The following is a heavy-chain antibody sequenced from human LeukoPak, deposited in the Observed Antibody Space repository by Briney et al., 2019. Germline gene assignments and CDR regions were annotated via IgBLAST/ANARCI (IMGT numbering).Heavy chain of an antibody. D-gene: IGHD5-12*01. CDR1: GFTFDNYA. Sequence: GGSLRLSCTASGFTFDNYAMSWFRQAPGKGLEWVGFIRSKTYGGTTEYAASVKGRFTISRDDSKSIAYLQMNSLKSEDTAVYYCVRYSGDADYWGQGTLVTVSS. CDR2: IRSKTYGGTT. CDR3: VRYSGDADY. V-gene: IGHV3-49*03. J-gene: IGHJ4*02.